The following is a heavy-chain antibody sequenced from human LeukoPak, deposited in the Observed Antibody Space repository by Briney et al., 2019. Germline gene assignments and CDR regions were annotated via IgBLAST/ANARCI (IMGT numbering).Heavy chain of an antibody. CDR3: ARDGGYCSSTSCYGI. D-gene: IGHD2-2*01. V-gene: IGHV4-39*07. Sequence: SETLSLTCTVSGGSISSSSYFWGWIRQPPGKGLEWIGTIHYSGSTYYNPSLKSRVTISVDTSKNQFSLKLSSVTAADTAVYYCARDGGYCSSTSCYGIWGQGTMVTVSS. J-gene: IGHJ3*02. CDR1: GGSISSSSYF. CDR2: IHYSGST.